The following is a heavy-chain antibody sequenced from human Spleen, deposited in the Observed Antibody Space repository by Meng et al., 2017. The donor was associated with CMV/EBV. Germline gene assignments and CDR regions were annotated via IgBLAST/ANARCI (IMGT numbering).Heavy chain of an antibody. Sequence: SETLSLTCTVSGGSISSSSYYWGWIRQPPGKGLEWIGEINHSGSTNYNPSLKSRVTISVDTSKNQFSLKLSSVTAADTAVYYCARERGLLLRYWFDPWGQGTLVTVSS. J-gene: IGHJ5*02. CDR2: INHSGST. CDR3: ARERGLLLRYWFDP. V-gene: IGHV4-39*07. D-gene: IGHD3-22*01. CDR1: GGSISSSSYY.